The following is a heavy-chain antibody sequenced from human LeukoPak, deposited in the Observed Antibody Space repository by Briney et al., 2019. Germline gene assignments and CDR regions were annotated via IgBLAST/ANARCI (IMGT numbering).Heavy chain of an antibody. CDR2: ISSSSSYI. J-gene: IGHJ4*02. CDR1: GFTFSSYS. CDR3: ARGGYSYGLALWY. V-gene: IGHV3-21*01. Sequence: PGGSLGLSCAASGFTFSSYSMNWVRQAPGKGLEWVSSISSSSSYIYYADSVKGRFTISRDNAKNSLYLQMNSLRAEDTAVYYCARGGYSYGLALWYWGQGTLVTVSS. D-gene: IGHD5-18*01.